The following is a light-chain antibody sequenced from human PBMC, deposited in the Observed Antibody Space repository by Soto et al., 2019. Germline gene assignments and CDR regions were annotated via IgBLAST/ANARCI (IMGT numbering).Light chain of an antibody. V-gene: IGLV7-46*01. CDR2: DTS. CDR3: LLSYSGADAV. CDR1: TGAVTSGHY. J-gene: IGLJ7*01. Sequence: QAVVTQEPSLTVSPGGTVTLPCGSSTGAVTSGHYPYWFQQKPGQAPRTLIYDTSNKHSWTPARFSGSLLGGKAALTLSGAQPEDEAEYYCLLSYSGADAVFGGGTQLTVL.